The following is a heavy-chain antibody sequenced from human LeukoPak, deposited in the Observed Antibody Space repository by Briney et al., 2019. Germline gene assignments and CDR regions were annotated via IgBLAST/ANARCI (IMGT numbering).Heavy chain of an antibody. CDR3: VRSVTPYNWFDP. CDR1: GFTFSDHY. CDR2: TRNKVNSYTT. V-gene: IGHV3-72*01. D-gene: IGHD1-14*01. Sequence: GGSLRLSCAASGFTFSDHYLYWVRQAPGKGLEWVGRTRNKVNSYTTEYAASVKGRFTISRDDSKNSLYLQMNSLKAEDTALYYCVRSVTPYNWFDPWGQGTLVTVSS. J-gene: IGHJ5*02.